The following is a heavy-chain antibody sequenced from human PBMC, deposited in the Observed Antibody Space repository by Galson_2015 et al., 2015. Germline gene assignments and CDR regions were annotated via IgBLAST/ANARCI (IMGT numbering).Heavy chain of an antibody. CDR1: GFTVSSNY. V-gene: IGHV3-53*01. CDR3: ARVTAAGTRAFDI. Sequence: SLRLSCAASGFTVSSNYMSWVRQAPGKGLEWVSVIYSGSSTYYADSVKGRFTISRDNSKNTLYLQMNSLRAEDTAVYYCARVTAAGTRAFDIWGQGTMVTVSS. D-gene: IGHD6-13*01. CDR2: IYSGSST. J-gene: IGHJ3*02.